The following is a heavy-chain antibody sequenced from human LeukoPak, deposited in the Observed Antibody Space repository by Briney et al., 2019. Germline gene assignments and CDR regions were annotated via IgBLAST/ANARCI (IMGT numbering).Heavy chain of an antibody. CDR3: ARDGSKGRRAFDI. CDR1: GFTFSSYS. Sequence: GGSLRLSCAASGFTFSSYSMNWVRQAPGKGLEWVSSISSSSSYIYYADSVKGRFTISRDNAKNSLYLQMNSLRAEDTAVYYCARDGSKGRRAFDISGQGTMVAVSS. J-gene: IGHJ3*02. D-gene: IGHD3-10*01. V-gene: IGHV3-21*01. CDR2: ISSSSSYI.